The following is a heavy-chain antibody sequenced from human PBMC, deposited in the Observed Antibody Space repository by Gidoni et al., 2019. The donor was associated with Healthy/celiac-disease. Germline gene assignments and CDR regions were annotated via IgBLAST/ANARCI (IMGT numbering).Heavy chain of an antibody. Sequence: QVQPQQGGAGLSKPSETLSPTCADYGGSFSGYYWSWIRQPPGKGLEWVGVINHSGGTNYTPSLKSRVTISVDTSKNQFSLKLGSVTAADTSVYYCAGAPYSGRNCYFGFWGQGTLVTVSS. CDR1: GGSFSGYY. J-gene: IGHJ4*03. D-gene: IGHD6-13*01. CDR3: AGAPYSGRNCYFGF. CDR2: INHSGGT. V-gene: IGHV4-34*01.